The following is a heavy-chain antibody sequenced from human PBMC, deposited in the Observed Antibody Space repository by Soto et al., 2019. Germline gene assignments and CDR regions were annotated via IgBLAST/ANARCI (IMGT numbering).Heavy chain of an antibody. CDR1: GGTFSSYA. CDR3: ARDSGDWNYFGWFDP. D-gene: IGHD1-7*01. Sequence: VKVSCKASGGTFSSYAISWVRQAPGQGLEWMGGIIPIFGTANYAQKFQGRVTITADESTSTAYMELSSLRSEDTAVYYCARDSGDWNYFGWFDPWGQGTLVTVSS. J-gene: IGHJ5*02. V-gene: IGHV1-69*01. CDR2: IIPIFGTA.